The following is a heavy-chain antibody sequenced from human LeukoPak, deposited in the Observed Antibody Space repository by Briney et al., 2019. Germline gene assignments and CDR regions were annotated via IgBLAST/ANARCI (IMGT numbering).Heavy chain of an antibody. V-gene: IGHV4-34*01. CDR1: GGSFTIYY. CDR3: ARGSVMITSGGVIALDAFDI. D-gene: IGHD3-16*02. J-gene: IGHJ3*02. Sequence: PSETLSLTCAVYGGSFTIYYWSWIRQPPGKGLEWVGEINHSGSTNYNPSLKSRVTISVDTSKNQFSLKLSSVTAADTAVYYCARGSVMITSGGVIALDAFDIWGQGTMVTVSS. CDR2: INHSGST.